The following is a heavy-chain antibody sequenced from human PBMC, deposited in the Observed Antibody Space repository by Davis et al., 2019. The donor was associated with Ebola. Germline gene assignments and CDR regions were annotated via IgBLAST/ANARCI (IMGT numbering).Heavy chain of an antibody. Sequence: GESLKISCKGSGDSFTSYWISWVRQMPGKGLEWMGRIDPSDSYTNYSPSFQGHVTISADKSISTAYLQWSSLKASDTAMYYCARAPKRSSSYYYYYMDVWGKGTTVTVSS. CDR3: ARAPKRSSSYYYYYMDV. V-gene: IGHV5-10-1*01. J-gene: IGHJ6*03. CDR1: GDSFTSYW. CDR2: IDPSDSYT.